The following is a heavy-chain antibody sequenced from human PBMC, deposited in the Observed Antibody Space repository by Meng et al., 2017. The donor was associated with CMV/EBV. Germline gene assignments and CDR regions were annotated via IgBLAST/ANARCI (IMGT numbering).Heavy chain of an antibody. J-gene: IGHJ6*02. D-gene: IGHD2-15*01. V-gene: IGHV3-74*01. Sequence: SCAASGFTFSNYWMYWVRQAPGKGLVSVSCINNDGSSTTYADSVKGRFTFSRDNAKNTLYLQMNSLRDEDTAVYFCARGGFTHSLDVWGQGTMVTVSS. CDR1: GFTFSNYW. CDR3: ARGGFTHSLDV. CDR2: INNDGSST.